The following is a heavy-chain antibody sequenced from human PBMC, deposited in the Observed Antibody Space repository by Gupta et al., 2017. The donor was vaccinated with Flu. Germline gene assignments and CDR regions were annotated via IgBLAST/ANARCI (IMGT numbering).Heavy chain of an antibody. CDR1: GFDFDSFA. CDR2: LSHGGDGT. V-gene: IGHV3-23*01. Sequence: EVQLLESGGGLVQPGGSLRLSCAASGFDFDSFAMGWVRQAPGKGLWWVSSLSHGGDGTYYAESVKGRFTISRDNSENTLYLQMNSLRADDTAVYFCAKNPNRIRGISFDFWGQGTLVTVSS. J-gene: IGHJ4*02. D-gene: IGHD3-10*01. CDR3: AKNPNRIRGISFDF.